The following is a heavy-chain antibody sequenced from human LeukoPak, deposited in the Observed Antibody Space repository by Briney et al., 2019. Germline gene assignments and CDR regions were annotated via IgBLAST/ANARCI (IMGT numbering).Heavy chain of an antibody. Sequence: PGGSLRLSCAASGFTFSSYSMSWVRQAPGKGLEWVSLITGNGGRSYYTDSVKGRFTISRDSSKNTLSLHMSSLRAEDTAVYFCAKGTFGVTSATFDYWGQGTLVTVSS. J-gene: IGHJ4*02. D-gene: IGHD2/OR15-2a*01. V-gene: IGHV3-23*01. CDR2: ITGNGGRS. CDR3: AKGTFGVTSATFDY. CDR1: GFTFSSYS.